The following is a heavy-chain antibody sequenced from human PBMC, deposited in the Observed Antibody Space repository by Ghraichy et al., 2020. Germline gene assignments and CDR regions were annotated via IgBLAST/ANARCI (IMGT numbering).Heavy chain of an antibody. J-gene: IGHJ3*02. D-gene: IGHD1/OR15-1a*01. CDR3: ARRGKTDDAFDI. CDR2: IYTSGST. V-gene: IGHV4-4*09. Sequence: SETLSLTCTVSGGSISSYYWSWIRQPPGKGLEWIGYIYTSGSTNYNPSLKSRVTISVDTSKNQFSLKLSSVTAADTAVYYCARRGKTDDAFDIWGQGTMVTVSS. CDR1: GGSISSYY.